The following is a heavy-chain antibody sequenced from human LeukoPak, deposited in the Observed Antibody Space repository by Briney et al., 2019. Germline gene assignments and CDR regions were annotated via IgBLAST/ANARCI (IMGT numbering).Heavy chain of an antibody. CDR2: IIPILGIA. Sequence: SVKVSCKASGRTFSSYAISWVRQAPGQGLEWMRRIIPILGIADYAQKFQGRVTITADKSTSTAYMELSSLRSEDTAVYYCARGDLVGAIHFDYWGQGTLVTVSS. J-gene: IGHJ4*02. V-gene: IGHV1-69*04. CDR3: ARGDLVGAIHFDY. CDR1: GRTFSSYA. D-gene: IGHD1-26*01.